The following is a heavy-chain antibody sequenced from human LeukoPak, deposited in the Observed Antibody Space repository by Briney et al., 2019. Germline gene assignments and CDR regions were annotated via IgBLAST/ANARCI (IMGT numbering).Heavy chain of an antibody. CDR1: GGSISSYY. V-gene: IGHV4-4*07. Sequence: SETLSLTCTVSGGSISSYYWSWVRQPAGKGLEWIGRIYISGTTNYNPSLKSRITMSLDTSKNQLSLRLTSVTAADTAVYYCARDEARTGYIHYWGQGALITVSS. J-gene: IGHJ4*02. CDR3: ARDEARTGYIHY. D-gene: IGHD3-9*01. CDR2: IYISGTT.